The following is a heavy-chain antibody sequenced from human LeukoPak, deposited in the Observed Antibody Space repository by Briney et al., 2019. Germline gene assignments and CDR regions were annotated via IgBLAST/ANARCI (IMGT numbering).Heavy chain of an antibody. CDR2: IYYSGST. Sequence: PSETLSLTCTVSGGSISSSSYYWGWIRQPPGKGLEWIGSIYYSGSTYYNPSLKSRVTISVDTSKNQFSLKLSSVTAADTAVYYCAGRGDSSGYYGYWGQGTLVTVSS. V-gene: IGHV4-39*01. CDR1: GGSISSSSYY. D-gene: IGHD3-22*01. CDR3: AGRGDSSGYYGY. J-gene: IGHJ4*02.